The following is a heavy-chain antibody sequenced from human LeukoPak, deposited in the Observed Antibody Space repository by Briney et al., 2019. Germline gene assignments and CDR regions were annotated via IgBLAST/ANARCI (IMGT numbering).Heavy chain of an antibody. D-gene: IGHD3-3*01. J-gene: IGHJ3*02. V-gene: IGHV4-30-2*01. Sequence: SQTLSLTCAVSGGSLSSGGYSWSWLRQPPGKGLEWIGYIYHSGSTYYNPSLKSRVTISVDRSKNQFSLKLSSVTAADTAVYYCARGEYDFWSGYYGSVAFDIWGQGTMVTVSS. CDR2: IYHSGST. CDR1: GGSLSSGGYS. CDR3: ARGEYDFWSGYYGSVAFDI.